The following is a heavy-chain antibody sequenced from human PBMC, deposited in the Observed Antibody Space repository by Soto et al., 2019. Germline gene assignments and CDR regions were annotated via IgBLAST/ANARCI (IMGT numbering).Heavy chain of an antibody. CDR3: TGDSSGYYSRVSVDY. D-gene: IGHD3-22*01. J-gene: IGHJ4*02. Sequence: PGGSLRLSCAASGFTFSSYAMHWVRQAPGKGLEWVAVISYDGSNKYYADSVKGRFTISRDNSKNTLYLQMNSLRAEDTAVYYCTGDSSGYYSRVSVDYWGQGTLVTVSS. V-gene: IGHV3-30-3*01. CDR1: GFTFSSYA. CDR2: ISYDGSNK.